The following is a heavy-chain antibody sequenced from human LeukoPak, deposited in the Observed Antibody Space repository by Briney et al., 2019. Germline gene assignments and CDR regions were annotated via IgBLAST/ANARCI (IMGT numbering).Heavy chain of an antibody. D-gene: IGHD6-13*01. V-gene: IGHV1-69*05. CDR1: GGTFSSYA. CDR2: IIPIFGTA. CDR3: ASWYSSSEFDY. Sequence: GASVKVSCKASGGTFSSYAISWVRQAPGQGLEWMGRIIPIFGTANYAQKLQGRVTMTTDTSTSTAYMELRSLRSDDTAVYYCASWYSSSEFDYWGQGTLVTVSS. J-gene: IGHJ4*02.